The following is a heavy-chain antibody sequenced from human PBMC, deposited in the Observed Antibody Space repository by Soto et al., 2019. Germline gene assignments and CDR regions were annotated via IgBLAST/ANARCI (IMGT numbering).Heavy chain of an antibody. J-gene: IGHJ5*02. V-gene: IGHV4-4*02. Sequence: SETRSLTWAVSGGSISSDDWWTFVRQTPGKGLECIGEIYHSGTTNYNPSLMSRVTIAVDKAKSQFSLRLDSVTAADTAVYYCARSDCYGVCRGKWLDPWGQGILVTVSS. CDR2: IYHSGTT. CDR1: GGSISSDDW. D-gene: IGHD2-21*02. CDR3: ARSDCYGVCRGKWLDP.